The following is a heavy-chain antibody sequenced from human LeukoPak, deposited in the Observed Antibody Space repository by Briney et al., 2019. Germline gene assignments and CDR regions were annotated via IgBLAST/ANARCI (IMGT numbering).Heavy chain of an antibody. J-gene: IGHJ4*02. CDR3: ARHFNYDFWSGSLYYFDY. CDR2: IYHSGST. D-gene: IGHD3-3*01. CDR1: GYSISSGYY. V-gene: IGHV4-38-2*02. Sequence: SETLSLTCTVSGYSISSGYYWGRIRQPPGKGLEWIGSIYHSGSTYYNPSLKSRVTISVDTSKNQFSLKLSSVAAADTAVYYCARHFNYDFWSGSLYYFDYWGQGTLVTVSS.